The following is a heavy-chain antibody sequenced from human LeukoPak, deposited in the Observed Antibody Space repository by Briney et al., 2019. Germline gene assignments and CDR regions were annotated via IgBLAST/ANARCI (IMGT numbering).Heavy chain of an antibody. CDR1: GXSFTNYW. CDR2: IDPSDSYI. J-gene: IGHJ4*02. D-gene: IGHD1-26*01. CDR3: ARPTLGATTINY. Sequence: GESLKISCKGSGXSFTNYWISWVRPMPGRGLEWMGRIDPSDSYINYSPSFQGHVTSSADKSISTAHLQWSSLKASDSAIYYCARPTLGATTINYWGQGTLVTVSS. V-gene: IGHV5-10-1*01.